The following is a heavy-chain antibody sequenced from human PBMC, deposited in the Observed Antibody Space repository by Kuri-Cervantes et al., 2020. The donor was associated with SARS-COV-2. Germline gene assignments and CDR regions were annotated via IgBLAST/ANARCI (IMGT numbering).Heavy chain of an antibody. CDR3: ARAPGRYCSSTSCARGAFDI. Sequence: ASVKVSCKASTDTFTTYDINWVRQATGQGLEWMGWMNPNSGNTGYAQKFQGRVTMTRNTSVSTAYMELSSLRSEDTAVYYCARAPGRYCSSTSCARGAFDIWGQGTMVTVSS. CDR2: MNPNSGNT. CDR1: TDTFTTYD. D-gene: IGHD2-2*01. J-gene: IGHJ3*02. V-gene: IGHV1-8*02.